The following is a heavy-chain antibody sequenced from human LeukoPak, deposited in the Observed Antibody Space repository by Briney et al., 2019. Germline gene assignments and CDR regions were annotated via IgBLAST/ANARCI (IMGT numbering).Heavy chain of an antibody. J-gene: IGHJ4*02. Sequence: PGGSLRLSCAASGFTFSSYWMSWVRQAPGKGLEWVANIKQDGSEKYYVDSVKGRFTISRDNAKNSLYLQMNSLRAEDTAVYYCARRSLNYYDSSGFYFDSWGQGTLVTVSS. V-gene: IGHV3-7*01. CDR1: GFTFSSYW. CDR3: ARRSLNYYDSSGFYFDS. D-gene: IGHD3-22*01. CDR2: IKQDGSEK.